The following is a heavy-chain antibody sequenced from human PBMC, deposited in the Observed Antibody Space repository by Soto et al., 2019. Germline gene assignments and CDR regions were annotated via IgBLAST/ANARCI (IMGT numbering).Heavy chain of an antibody. Sequence: SETLSLTCAVYGGSISSYYWSWIRQPAGKGLEWIGRIYTSGSTNYNPSLKSRVTMSVDTSKNQFSLKLSSVTAADTAVYYCARVVIGAAAGTGYYYGMDVWGQGTTVTVSS. V-gene: IGHV4-59*10. CDR2: IYTSGST. CDR1: GGSISSYY. CDR3: ARVVIGAAAGTGYYYGMDV. D-gene: IGHD6-13*01. J-gene: IGHJ6*02.